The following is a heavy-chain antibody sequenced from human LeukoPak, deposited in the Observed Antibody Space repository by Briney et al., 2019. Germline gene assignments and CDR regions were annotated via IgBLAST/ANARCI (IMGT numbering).Heavy chain of an antibody. D-gene: IGHD6-13*01. Sequence: GGSLRLSCAASGFTFSSYAMHWVRQAPGKGLEWVAVISYDGSNKYYADSVKGRFTISRDNSKNTLYLQMNSLRAKDTAVYYCARDRIAAAAPYPLYYYYYGMDVWGQGTTVTVSS. CDR1: GFTFSSYA. V-gene: IGHV3-30-3*01. J-gene: IGHJ6*02. CDR3: ARDRIAAAAPYPLYYYYYGMDV. CDR2: ISYDGSNK.